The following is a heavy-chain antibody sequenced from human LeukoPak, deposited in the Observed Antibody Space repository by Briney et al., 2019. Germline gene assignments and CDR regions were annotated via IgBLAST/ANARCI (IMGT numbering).Heavy chain of an antibody. D-gene: IGHD3-10*01. CDR2: INPSGGST. CDR1: GYTFTSYY. V-gene: IGHV1-46*01. CDR3: ARVERRGCFDY. J-gene: IGHJ4*02. Sequence: GASVKVSCKASGYTFTSYYMHWVRQAPGQGLEWMGIINPSGGSTSYAQKFQGRVTMTRGMSTSTVYMELSSLRSEDTAVYYCARVERRGCFDYWGQGTLVTVSS.